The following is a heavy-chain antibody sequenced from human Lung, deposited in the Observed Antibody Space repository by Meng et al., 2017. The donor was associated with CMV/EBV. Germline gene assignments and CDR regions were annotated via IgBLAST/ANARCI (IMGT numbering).Heavy chain of an antibody. Sequence: QVQLQQSGPGLVTPPLPLPLPCAISGDIVSSNSAAWHWIRQSPSRGLEWLGRTYYRSKWYHEYAVSVKSRITISPDTPKNQFSLQLNSMTPEDTAVYYCARGINGGCGDWGQGTLVTVSS. CDR2: TYYRSKWYH. CDR1: GDIVSSNSAA. CDR3: ARGINGGCGD. J-gene: IGHJ4*02. V-gene: IGHV6-1*01. D-gene: IGHD4-23*01.